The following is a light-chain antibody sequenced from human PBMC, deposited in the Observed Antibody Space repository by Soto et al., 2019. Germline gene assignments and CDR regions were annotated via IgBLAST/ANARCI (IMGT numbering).Light chain of an antibody. CDR1: SSDVGGYNY. CDR2: EVS. Sequence: QSALTQPASVSGSPGQSITISCTGTSSDVGGYNYVSWYQQHPGKAPKLMIYEVSNRPSGGSHRFSASKSGSTASLTLSGLQAEEEADYYSSSHTSRRSYVFGTGDKGTVL. J-gene: IGLJ1*01. CDR3: SSHTSRRSYV. V-gene: IGLV2-14*01.